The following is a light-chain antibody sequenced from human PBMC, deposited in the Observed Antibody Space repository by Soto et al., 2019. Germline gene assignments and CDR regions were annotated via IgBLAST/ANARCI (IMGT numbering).Light chain of an antibody. CDR3: SSYADSNNVA. Sequence: QSALTQPPSASGSPGQSVTISFTGTSSDVGGYNYVSWYQQHPGKAPKLVIYEVSKRPSGVPDRFSGSKSGNTASLTVCGLQAEDEADYYCSSYADSNNVAFGGGTKLTLL. V-gene: IGLV2-8*01. CDR1: SSDVGGYNY. CDR2: EVS. J-gene: IGLJ2*01.